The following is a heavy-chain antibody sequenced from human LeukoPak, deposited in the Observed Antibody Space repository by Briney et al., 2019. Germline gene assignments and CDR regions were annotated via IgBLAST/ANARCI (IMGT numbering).Heavy chain of an antibody. V-gene: IGHV4-61*02. CDR3: ARLSRVPAATQTPYYYYYMDV. D-gene: IGHD2-2*01. Sequence: PSETLSLTCTVSGGSISSGSYYWSWIRQPAGKGLEWIGRIYTSGSTNYNPSLKSRVTISVDTSKNQFSLKLSPVTAADTAVYYCARLSRVPAATQTPYYYYYMDVWGKGTTVTVSS. CDR1: GGSISSGSYY. J-gene: IGHJ6*03. CDR2: IYTSGST.